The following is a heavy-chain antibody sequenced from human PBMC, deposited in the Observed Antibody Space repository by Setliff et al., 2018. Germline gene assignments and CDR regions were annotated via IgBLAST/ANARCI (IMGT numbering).Heavy chain of an antibody. CDR1: GASISDSY. Sequence: SETLSLTCGVSGASISDSYWSWIRQPPGKGLEWIGHILTTGSTNYNPSLKSRIAISADTSRDRFSLRLTSVTAADTAIYYCARFCGTSNCQRAPLFDYLCQGILVTVSS. V-gene: IGHV4-4*08. CDR2: ILTTGST. D-gene: IGHD1-1*01. CDR3: ARFCGTSNCQRAPLFDY. J-gene: IGHJ4*02.